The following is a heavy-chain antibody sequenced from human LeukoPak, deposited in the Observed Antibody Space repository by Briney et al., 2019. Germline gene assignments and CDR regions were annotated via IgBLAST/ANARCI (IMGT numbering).Heavy chain of an antibody. Sequence: GGSLRLFCAASGFAFSSYWMSWVRQAPGKGLERVANIKQDGSEKYYVDSVKGRFTISRDNAKNSLYLQMNSLRAEDTAVYYCARVSKGDKMVYAIGSSRNFDYWGQGTLVTVSS. J-gene: IGHJ4*02. V-gene: IGHV3-7*01. D-gene: IGHD2-8*01. CDR2: IKQDGSEK. CDR1: GFAFSSYW. CDR3: ARVSKGDKMVYAIGSSRNFDY.